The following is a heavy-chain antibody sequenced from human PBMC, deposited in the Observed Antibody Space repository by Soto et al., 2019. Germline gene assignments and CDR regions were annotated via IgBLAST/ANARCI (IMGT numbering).Heavy chain of an antibody. CDR2: TYYRSKWYN. V-gene: IGHV6-1*01. CDR1: GDSVSSNSAA. Sequence: SQTLSLTCAISGDSVSSNSAAWNWIRQSPSRGLEWLGRTYYRSKWYNDYAVSVKSRITINPDTSKNQFSLQLNSVTPEDTAVYYCARGTGGSSLFSTYYYYGMDVWGQGTTVTVSS. J-gene: IGHJ6*02. CDR3: ARGTGGSSLFSTYYYYGMDV. D-gene: IGHD6-6*01.